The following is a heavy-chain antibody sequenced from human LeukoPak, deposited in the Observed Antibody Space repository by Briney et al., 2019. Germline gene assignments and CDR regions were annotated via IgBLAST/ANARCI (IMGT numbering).Heavy chain of an antibody. D-gene: IGHD6-13*01. Sequence: ASVKVSCKASGYTFTSYYMHWVRQAPGQGLEWMGIITPNGGSTSYAQKFQGRVTMTRDMSTSTVYMELSSLRSEDTAVYYCSRIIAATRTLGLDYWGQGTLVTVSS. V-gene: IGHV1-46*01. CDR3: SRIIAATRTLGLDY. CDR2: ITPNGGST. CDR1: GYTFTSYY. J-gene: IGHJ4*02.